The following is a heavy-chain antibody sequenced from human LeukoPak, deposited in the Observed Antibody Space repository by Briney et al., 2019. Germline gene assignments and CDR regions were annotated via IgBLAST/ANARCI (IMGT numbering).Heavy chain of an antibody. CDR3: AKEPGGGRYLTYHFDY. D-gene: IGHD1-26*01. V-gene: IGHV3-30*18. Sequence: GGSLRLSCAASGFTFSSYGMHWVRQAPGKGLEWVAVISYDGSNKYYGDSVKGRFTISRDNSKNTLYLQMNSLRAEDTAVYYCAKEPGGGRYLTYHFDYWGQGTLVTVSS. CDR1: GFTFSSYG. CDR2: ISYDGSNK. J-gene: IGHJ4*02.